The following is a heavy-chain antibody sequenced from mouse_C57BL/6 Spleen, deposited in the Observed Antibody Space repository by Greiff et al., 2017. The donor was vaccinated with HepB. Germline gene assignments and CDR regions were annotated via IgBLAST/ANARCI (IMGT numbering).Heavy chain of an antibody. D-gene: IGHD1-1*01. CDR2: IWTGGGT. V-gene: IGHV2-9-1*01. CDR3: ARKGYYGSYYYAMDY. J-gene: IGHJ4*01. CDR1: GFSLTSYA. Sequence: VKLVESGPGLVAPSQSLSITCTVSGFSLTSYAISWVRQPPGKGLEWLGVIWTGGGTNYNSALKSRLSISKDKSKSQVFLKMNSLQTDDTARYYCARKGYYGSYYYAMDYWGQGTSVTVSS.